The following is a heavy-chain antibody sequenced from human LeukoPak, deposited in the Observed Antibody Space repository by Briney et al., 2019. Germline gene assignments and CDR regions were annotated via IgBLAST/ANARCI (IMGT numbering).Heavy chain of an antibody. CDR3: ARARPGDYDILTGCFDY. CDR2: INHSGST. V-gene: IGHV4-34*01. CDR1: GGSLSGYY. J-gene: IGHJ4*02. D-gene: IGHD3-9*01. Sequence: SETLSLTCAVYGGSLSGYYWSWIRQPPGKGLEWIGEINHSGSTNYNPSLKSRVTISVDTSKNQFSLKLSSVTAADTAVYYCARARPGDYDILTGCFDYWGQGTLVTVSS.